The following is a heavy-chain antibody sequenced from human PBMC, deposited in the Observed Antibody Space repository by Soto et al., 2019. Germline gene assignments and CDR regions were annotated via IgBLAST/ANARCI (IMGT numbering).Heavy chain of an antibody. V-gene: IGHV1-24*01. J-gene: IGHJ3*02. CDR2: FDPEDGET. CDR3: ATHARYDSSGYYYLGAFDI. Sequence: ASVKVSCKVSGYTLTELSMHWVRQAPGKGLEWMGGFDPEDGETIYAQKFQGRVTMTEDTSTDTAYMELSSLRSGDTAVYYCATHARYDSSGYYYLGAFDIWGQGTMVTVSS. CDR1: GYTLTELS. D-gene: IGHD3-22*01.